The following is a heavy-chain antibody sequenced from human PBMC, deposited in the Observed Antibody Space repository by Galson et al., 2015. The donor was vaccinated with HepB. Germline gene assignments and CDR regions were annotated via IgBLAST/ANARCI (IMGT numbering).Heavy chain of an antibody. Sequence: ALRLSCAASEFAFGAYTMHWVRQAPGKGVEWVAAITNNGGTKFYADSVRGRVTISRDNSESTVSLQMNNLSVEDTALYYCVRNQIGTFAFDIWGQGTIVTVSS. CDR1: EFAFGAYT. J-gene: IGHJ3*02. V-gene: IGHV3-30-3*01. CDR2: ITNNGGTK. CDR3: VRNQIGTFAFDI. D-gene: IGHD1-26*01.